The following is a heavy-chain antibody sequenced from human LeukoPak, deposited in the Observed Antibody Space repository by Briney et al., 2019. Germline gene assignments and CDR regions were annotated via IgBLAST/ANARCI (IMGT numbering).Heavy chain of an antibody. Sequence: PGGSLRLSCAASGFTFSSYAMGWVRQAPGKGLEWVSGIGGSGGSTYYADSVKGRFTISRDNSKNSLSLQMNSLRAEDTALYYCAKDGKNYFDYWGQGTLVTVSS. CDR3: AKDGKNYFDY. V-gene: IGHV3-23*01. CDR1: GFTFSSYA. D-gene: IGHD1-26*01. CDR2: IGGSGGST. J-gene: IGHJ4*02.